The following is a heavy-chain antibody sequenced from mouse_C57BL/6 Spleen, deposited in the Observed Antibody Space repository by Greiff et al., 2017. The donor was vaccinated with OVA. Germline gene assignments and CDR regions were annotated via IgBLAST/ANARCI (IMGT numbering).Heavy chain of an antibody. CDR2: IWTGGGT. V-gene: IGHV2-9-1*01. J-gene: IGHJ4*01. D-gene: IGHD4-1*01. Sequence: VQLQQSGPGLVAPSQSLSITCTVSGFSLTSYAISWVRQPPGKGLEWLGVIWTGGGTNYNSALKSRLSISKDNSKSQVFLKMNSLQTDDTARYYCARNLGTGTRYYAMDYWGQGTSVTVSS. CDR3: ARNLGTGTRYYAMDY. CDR1: GFSLTSYA.